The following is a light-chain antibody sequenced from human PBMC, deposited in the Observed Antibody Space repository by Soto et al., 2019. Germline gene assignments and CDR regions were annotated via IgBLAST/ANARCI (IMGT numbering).Light chain of an antibody. Sequence: QSVLTQPPSASGTPGQRVTISCSGSSSNIGSNYVYWYQQLPGTAPKLLIYRNNQPPSGVPDRFSGCKSGTSASLAISGLRSEDEADYYCAAWDDSLSGAVFGGGTQLTVL. J-gene: IGLJ7*01. CDR2: RNN. V-gene: IGLV1-47*01. CDR3: AAWDDSLSGAV. CDR1: SSNIGSNY.